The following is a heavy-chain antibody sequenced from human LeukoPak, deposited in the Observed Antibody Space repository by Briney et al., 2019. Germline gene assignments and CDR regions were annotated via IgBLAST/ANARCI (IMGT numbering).Heavy chain of an antibody. CDR2: IIPIFGTA. CDR1: GGTFSSYA. V-gene: IGHV1-69*13. D-gene: IGHD2-15*01. CDR3: ARNPSRLGYCSGGSCSHYYYYYMDV. Sequence: SVKVSCKASGGTFSSYAISWVRQAPGQGLEWMGGIIPIFGTANYAQKFQGRVTITADESTSTAYMELSSLRSEDTAVYYCARNPSRLGYCSGGSCSHYYYYYMDVWGKGPRSPSP. J-gene: IGHJ6*03.